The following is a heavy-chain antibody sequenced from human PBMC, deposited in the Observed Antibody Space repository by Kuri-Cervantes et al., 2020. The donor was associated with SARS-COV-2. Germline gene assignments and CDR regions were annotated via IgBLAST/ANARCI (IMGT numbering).Heavy chain of an antibody. Sequence: GESLKISCAASGFTVSSNYMSWVRQAPGKGLEWVSVIYSGGSTYYADSVKGRFTISRDNSKNTLYLQMNSLRAEDTAVYYCARVEVAGMYYGMDVWGQGTTVTVSS. CDR3: ARVEVAGMYYGMDV. D-gene: IGHD6-19*01. CDR1: GFTVSSNY. CDR2: IYSGGST. J-gene: IGHJ6*02. V-gene: IGHV3-66*02.